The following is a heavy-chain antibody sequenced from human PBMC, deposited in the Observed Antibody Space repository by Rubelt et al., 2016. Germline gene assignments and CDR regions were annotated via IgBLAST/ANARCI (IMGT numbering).Heavy chain of an antibody. CDR3: ARYHSGVQWSDY. D-gene: IGHD2-15*01. CDR1: GGTFSSYA. V-gene: IGHV1-69*06. Sequence: QVQLVQSGAEVKKPGSSVKVSCKASGGTFSSYALNWVRQDPGQGLEWVGWMHPDEGDPNPSQKFQDRVTLTTDTSTGTAYMELRSLKSDDTAVYYCARYHSGVQWSDYWGQGTLVTVSS. CDR2: MHPDEGDP. J-gene: IGHJ4*01.